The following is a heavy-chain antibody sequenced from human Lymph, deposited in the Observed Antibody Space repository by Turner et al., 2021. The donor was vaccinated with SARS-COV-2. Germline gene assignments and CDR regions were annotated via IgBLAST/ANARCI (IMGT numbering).Heavy chain of an antibody. D-gene: IGHD4-17*01. Sequence: EVQLVESGGGLVKPGGSLRLSCAASGSTISTYSMNWVRQAPGKGLEWISAISSRSSYIYYADSVKGRFTISRDDAKNSLYLQMNSLRAEDTAVYYCARDIPTTADYFDYWGQGTLVTVSS. CDR3: ARDIPTTADYFDY. CDR2: ISSRSSYI. J-gene: IGHJ4*02. CDR1: GSTISTYS. V-gene: IGHV3-21*01.